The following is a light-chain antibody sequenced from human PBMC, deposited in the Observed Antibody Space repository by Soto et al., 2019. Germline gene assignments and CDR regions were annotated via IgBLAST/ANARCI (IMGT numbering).Light chain of an antibody. Sequence: DIQMTQSPSSLSASVGDRVTITCRASQTISSYLNWYQQRPGKAPKLLIYAASSLQSGVPSRFSGSGSGTDFTFTISSLQPEDIATYYCQQYDNLPGTFGPGTKVDIK. CDR1: QTISSY. CDR3: QQYDNLPGT. J-gene: IGKJ3*01. CDR2: AAS. V-gene: IGKV1-33*01.